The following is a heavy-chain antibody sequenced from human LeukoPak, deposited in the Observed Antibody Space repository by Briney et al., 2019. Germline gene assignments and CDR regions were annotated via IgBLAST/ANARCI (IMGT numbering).Heavy chain of an antibody. CDR2: IRYDGSNK. D-gene: IGHD6-19*01. Sequence: PGGSLRLSRAASGFTFSSYGMHWVRQAPGKGLEWVAFIRYDGSNKYYADSVKGRFTISRDNSKNTLYLQMNSLRAEDTAVYYCAKEGGLVRHPFDYWGRGTLVTVSS. V-gene: IGHV3-30*02. J-gene: IGHJ4*02. CDR3: AKEGGLVRHPFDY. CDR1: GFTFSSYG.